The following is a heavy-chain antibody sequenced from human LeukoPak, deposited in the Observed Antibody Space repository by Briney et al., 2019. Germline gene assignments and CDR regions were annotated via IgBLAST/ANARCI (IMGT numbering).Heavy chain of an antibody. Sequence: GGSLRLSCGASGFNFNTYTMNWVRQAPGKGLEWVSSISSDSSYIYYADAVHGRFTVSRDNAKYSLYLQMNSLRAEDTAVYYCARHSGYWGQGTLVAVSS. D-gene: IGHD1-26*01. CDR3: ARHSGY. CDR1: GFNFNTYT. CDR2: ISSDSSYI. V-gene: IGHV3-21*01. J-gene: IGHJ4*02.